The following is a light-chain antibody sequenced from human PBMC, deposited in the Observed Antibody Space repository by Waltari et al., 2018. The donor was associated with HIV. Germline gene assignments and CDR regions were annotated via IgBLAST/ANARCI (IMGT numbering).Light chain of an antibody. V-gene: IGLV3-25*03. CDR1: EFPKHY. Sequence: SYDLTQPPSVSVSPVQTARIACSGDEFPKHYSYWYQQRPGQAPVLLIYKDNERPSGIPERFSGSSSGTTVTLTITGVQADDEADYWCQSADSSGAWVFGGGTKLTVL. CDR2: KDN. CDR3: QSADSSGAWV. J-gene: IGLJ3*02.